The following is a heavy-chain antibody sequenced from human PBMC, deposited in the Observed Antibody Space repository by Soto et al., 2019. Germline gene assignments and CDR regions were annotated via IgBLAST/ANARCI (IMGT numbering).Heavy chain of an antibody. J-gene: IGHJ3*02. CDR3: ARDSWEPFPINSAVDI. D-gene: IGHD1-26*01. CDR2: ISDYNGNT. Sequence: GASAKVSSKASVYTFTNYGSTWVRQSPGQGLEWMGCISDYNGNTNFPKNLQGRVTLTTDRCTSTGYLELRSLKSDDQAVYFCARDSWEPFPINSAVDIWGEGTMVTVSS. V-gene: IGHV1-18*01. CDR1: VYTFTNYG.